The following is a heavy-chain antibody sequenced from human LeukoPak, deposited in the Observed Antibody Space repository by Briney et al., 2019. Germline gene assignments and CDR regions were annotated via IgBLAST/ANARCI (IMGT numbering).Heavy chain of an antibody. Sequence: GGSLRLSCAASGFTFSYFWMHWVRRAPGKGLEWVSRINVYGSETVYADSVKGRFTIYRDNAKNTLCLQMNSLRVEDTAVYYCARDRDTTRFYARYGMDVWGQGTTVTVSS. CDR2: INVYGSET. D-gene: IGHD3-3*01. V-gene: IGHV3-74*01. CDR3: ARDRDTTRFYARYGMDV. CDR1: GFTFSYFW. J-gene: IGHJ6*02.